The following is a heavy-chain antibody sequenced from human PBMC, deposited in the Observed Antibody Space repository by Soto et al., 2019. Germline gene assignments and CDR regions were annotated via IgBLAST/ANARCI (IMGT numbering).Heavy chain of an antibody. D-gene: IGHD1-26*01. J-gene: IGHJ4*01. Sequence: DFDGSRILKTPGNGLEWVSYIDFRSNSIYYADSVKGRFTISRDNAKNSLYLQMNSLRAEDTAVYYSASDIEPPRLFFDYLRHQTLVLVSS. CDR2: IDFRSNSI. CDR1: DFD. V-gene: IGHV3-11*01. CDR3: ASDIEPPRLFFDY.